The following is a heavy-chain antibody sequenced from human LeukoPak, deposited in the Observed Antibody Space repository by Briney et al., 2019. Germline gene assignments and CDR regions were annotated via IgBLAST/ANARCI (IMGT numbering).Heavy chain of an antibody. V-gene: IGHV3-23*01. J-gene: IGHJ4*02. CDR1: GFTFSSYA. Sequence: GGSLRLSCAASGFTFSSYAMSWVRQAPGKGLEWVSAISGSGGSTYYADSVRGRFTISRDNSKNTLYLQMNSLRAEDTAVYYCAKDSIVATHLFDYWGQGTLVTVSS. CDR2: ISGSGGST. D-gene: IGHD5-12*01. CDR3: AKDSIVATHLFDY.